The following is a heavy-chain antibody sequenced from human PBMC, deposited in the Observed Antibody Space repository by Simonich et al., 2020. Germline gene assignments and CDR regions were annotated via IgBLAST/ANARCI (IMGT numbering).Heavy chain of an antibody. CDR3: ARSTTGTTAFDI. Sequence: QVQLVQSGAEVKKPGASVKVSCKASGYTFTSYGISGVRQAPGQGLEWMGWISANKGNTNYAQKRQGRVTMTTDTTTSTAYMELRSLRSDDTAVYYCARSTTGTTAFDIWGQGTMVTVSS. J-gene: IGHJ3*02. CDR1: GYTFTSYG. CDR2: ISANKGNT. V-gene: IGHV1-18*01. D-gene: IGHD1-1*01.